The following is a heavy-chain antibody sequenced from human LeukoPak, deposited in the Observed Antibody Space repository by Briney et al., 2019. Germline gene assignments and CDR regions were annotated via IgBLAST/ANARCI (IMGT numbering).Heavy chain of an antibody. CDR1: GGSISSTNYY. V-gene: IGHV4-39*01. CDR2: IYYSGST. Sequence: SETLSLTCTVSGGSISSTNYYWGWIRQPPGKGLEWIGSIYYSGSTYYNPSLKSRVTISVDTSKNQFSLKLSSVTAADTAVYYCARQSHYYDSSGPPDYWGQGTLVTVSS. J-gene: IGHJ4*02. D-gene: IGHD3-22*01. CDR3: ARQSHYYDSSGPPDY.